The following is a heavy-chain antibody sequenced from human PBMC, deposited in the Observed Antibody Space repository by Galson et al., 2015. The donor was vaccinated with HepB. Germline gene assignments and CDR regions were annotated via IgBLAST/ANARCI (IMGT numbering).Heavy chain of an antibody. CDR3: ASFFLGSSGLDY. CDR1: GGSFSGYY. V-gene: IGHV4-34*01. J-gene: IGHJ4*02. Sequence: ETLSLTCAVYGGSFSGYYWTWIRQPPGKGLEWIGEINHSGSTTYNPSLKSRVTISVDTSKNQFSLKLTSVTAADTAVYYCASFFLGSSGLDYWGQGTLVTVSS. D-gene: IGHD3-22*01. CDR2: INHSGST.